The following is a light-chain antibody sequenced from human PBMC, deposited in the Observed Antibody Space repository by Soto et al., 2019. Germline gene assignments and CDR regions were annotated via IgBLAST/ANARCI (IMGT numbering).Light chain of an antibody. CDR1: QSVSSF. CDR3: QQRSKWPLT. V-gene: IGKV3-11*01. J-gene: IGKJ4*01. Sequence: EIVLTQSPATLSLSPGERATLSCRASQSVSSFLAWYQQKRGQAPRLLIYDASNRATGIPARFSGSGSVTDFTLTISSLEPEDFAVYYCQQRSKWPLTFGGGTKVEIK. CDR2: DAS.